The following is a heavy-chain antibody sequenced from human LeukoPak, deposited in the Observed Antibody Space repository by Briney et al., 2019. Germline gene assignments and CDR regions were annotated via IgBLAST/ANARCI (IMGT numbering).Heavy chain of an antibody. Sequence: GGSLRLSCAASGFTSGTYWMSWVRQAPGKGLEWVANIKQDGSERYYVDSVRGRFTISRDNDKNALYLQMNSLGAEDTAVYYCARDRGSSGWYEFDYWGQGTLVTVSS. D-gene: IGHD6-19*01. CDR2: IKQDGSER. CDR3: ARDRGSSGWYEFDY. V-gene: IGHV3-7*01. CDR1: GFTSGTYW. J-gene: IGHJ4*02.